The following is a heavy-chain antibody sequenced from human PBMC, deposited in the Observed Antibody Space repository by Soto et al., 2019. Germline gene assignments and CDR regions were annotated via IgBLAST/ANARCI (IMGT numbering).Heavy chain of an antibody. CDR3: AHIVVAGLGYDFDY. CDR1: GFSLSSTRVA. CDR2: IYWDDDK. Sequence: QITLKESGPTLVKPTQTLTLTCTFSGFSLSSTRVAVGWIRQPPGKALEWLALIYWDDDKRYSSFLKSRLTITKDTSKNRVVLTMSNMDPVDTARYYCAHIVVAGLGYDFDYWGQGTLVTVSS. V-gene: IGHV2-5*02. J-gene: IGHJ4*02. D-gene: IGHD6-19*01.